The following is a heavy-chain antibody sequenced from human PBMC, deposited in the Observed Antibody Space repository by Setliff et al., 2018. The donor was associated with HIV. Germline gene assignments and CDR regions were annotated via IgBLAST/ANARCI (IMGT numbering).Heavy chain of an antibody. CDR1: GDTFNNCA. CDR2: SIPLFGTT. Sequence: SVKVSCKASGDTFNNCAVTWVRQAPGQGLGWMGGSIPLFGTTNYAQKFQGRVTLTTDTSTSTAYMELRSLRSDDTAVYYCARDLNYYDSSGYCPWGQGTLVTVSS. J-gene: IGHJ5*02. CDR3: ARDLNYYDSSGYCP. D-gene: IGHD3-22*01. V-gene: IGHV1-69*05.